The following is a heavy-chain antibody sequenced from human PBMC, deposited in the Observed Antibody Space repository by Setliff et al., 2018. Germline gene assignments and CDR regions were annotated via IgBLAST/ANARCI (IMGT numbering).Heavy chain of an antibody. Sequence: TLSLTCTVSGGSMTYYYWSWVRQPPGKAPEWLARLDWDDDKFYNTSLRSRLTLSKDTSKNQVILTMTNMDPADTATYYCARLPPLVQNNGASNHAFDVWGPGAVVTVSS. CDR1: GGSMTYYY. J-gene: IGHJ3*01. D-gene: IGHD6-6*01. CDR2: LDWDDDK. CDR3: ARLPPLVQNNGASNHAFDV. V-gene: IGHV2-70*18.